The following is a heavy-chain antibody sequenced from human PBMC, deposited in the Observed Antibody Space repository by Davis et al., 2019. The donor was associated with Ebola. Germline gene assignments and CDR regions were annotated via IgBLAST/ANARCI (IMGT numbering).Heavy chain of an antibody. D-gene: IGHD3-22*01. CDR3: ASEGGRYYDSSGYVFDI. CDR2: INPITGGT. Sequence: ASVTVSCKASGYRFHSYYMHSVRQAPGQGLEWMGIINPITGGTSYAQNFQVRVNMTRDTSTSTVYMELSSLRSEDMAVYYCASEGGRYYDSSGYVFDIWGQGTMVKVSS. J-gene: IGHJ3*02. CDR1: GYRFHSYY. V-gene: IGHV1-46*02.